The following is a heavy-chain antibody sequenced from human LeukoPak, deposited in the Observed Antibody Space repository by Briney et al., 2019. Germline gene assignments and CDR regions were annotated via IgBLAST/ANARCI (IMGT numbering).Heavy chain of an antibody. CDR2: IYPGDSDT. J-gene: IGHJ3*02. CDR3: ARPSTRLAFAAFDI. D-gene: IGHD3-16*01. Sequence: GKSLKISSKSSGYSFTSYWIGWVRQMPRKGLEWMGMIYPGDSDTRYSPSFQGQVTISADTSISTAYLQRSSLTASDTAMYSCARPSTRLAFAAFDIWGQGTMVTVSS. CDR1: GYSFTSYW. V-gene: IGHV5-51*01.